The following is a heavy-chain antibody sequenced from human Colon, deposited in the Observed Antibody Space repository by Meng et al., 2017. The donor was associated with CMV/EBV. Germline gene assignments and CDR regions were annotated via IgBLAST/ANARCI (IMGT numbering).Heavy chain of an antibody. J-gene: IGHJ5*01. CDR1: GFIFRNCP. Sequence: AASGFIFRNCPRHWVRQAPGKGLEWVAVISFDGGDTYYADSVKGRFTISRDNSKNTLFLQMNSLRAEDTAVYYCARDRSDVYRYLDSWGQGTLVTVSS. CDR3: ARDRSDVYRYLDS. CDR2: ISFDGGDT. D-gene: IGHD5-24*01. V-gene: IGHV3-30*04.